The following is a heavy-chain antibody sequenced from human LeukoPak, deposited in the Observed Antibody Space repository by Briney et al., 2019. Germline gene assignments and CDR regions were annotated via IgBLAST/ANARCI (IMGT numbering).Heavy chain of an antibody. D-gene: IGHD4-11*01. J-gene: IGHJ4*02. Sequence: ASVKVSCKASGYIFTSYGIIWVRQAPGQGLQWMGWISAHNGNTNYAQKLQGRVTMTTDTSTSTVYMELRSMRSDDTAVYYCARAQTTLLLDYWGQGTLVTVSS. CDR3: ARAQTTLLLDY. CDR1: GYIFTSYG. V-gene: IGHV1-18*01. CDR2: ISAHNGNT.